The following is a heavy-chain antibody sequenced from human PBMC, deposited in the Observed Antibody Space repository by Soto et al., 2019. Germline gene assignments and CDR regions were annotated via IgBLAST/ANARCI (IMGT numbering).Heavy chain of an antibody. CDR3: ARGTLTSYFDY. CDR1: GGSISSNY. V-gene: IGHV4-59*01. CDR2: VYNSGST. J-gene: IGHJ4*02. Sequence: SETLSLTCTVSGGSISSNYWTWIRQPPGKGLEWIGYVYNSGSTNYNPSLKSRVTISEDTSKNQFSLKLSSVTAADTAVYYCARGTLTSYFDYWGQGTLVTVSS.